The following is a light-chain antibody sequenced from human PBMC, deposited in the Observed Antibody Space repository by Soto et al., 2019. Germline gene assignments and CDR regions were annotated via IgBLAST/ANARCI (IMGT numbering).Light chain of an antibody. CDR2: DAS. Sequence: QMIKSPVTLSASVGDSATITCRASQSISSWLAWYQQKPGKGPKLLIYDASSLESGVQSRFSGSGSGTEFTLKIRRVEPDEFATYDCQGYNSYSPTVG. J-gene: IGKJ2*01. CDR3: QGYNSYSPT. CDR1: QSISSW. V-gene: IGKV1-5*01.